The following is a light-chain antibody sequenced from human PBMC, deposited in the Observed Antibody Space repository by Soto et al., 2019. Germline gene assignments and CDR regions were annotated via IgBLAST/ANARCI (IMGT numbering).Light chain of an antibody. J-gene: IGLJ3*02. Sequence: QSVLTQPPSVSGAPGQRVTISCTGSSSNIGAGFDVHWYQQLPGTAPKLLVYGNSNRPSGIPDRFSGSKSGTSATLDITGLQTGDEADYYCGTWDSGLSAGVIGGGTKVTVL. CDR3: GTWDSGLSAGV. CDR1: SSNIGAGFD. V-gene: IGLV1-40*01. CDR2: GNS.